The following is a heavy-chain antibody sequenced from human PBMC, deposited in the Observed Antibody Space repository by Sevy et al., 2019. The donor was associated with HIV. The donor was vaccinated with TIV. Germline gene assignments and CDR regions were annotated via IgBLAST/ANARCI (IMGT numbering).Heavy chain of an antibody. J-gene: IGHJ4*02. Sequence: GGYLRLSCSASGINFRNSIFHWVRQAPGKGLEWVALMSFDGSIQYFGDSEMGRLTISRDDSKNTFYLQVNSLRVEDSAVYYCAREGETSWHAGAFDIWGQGTEVAVSS. V-gene: IGHV3-30*04. CDR1: GINFRNSI. D-gene: IGHD1-7*01. CDR3: AREGETSWHAGAFDI. CDR2: MSFDGSIQ.